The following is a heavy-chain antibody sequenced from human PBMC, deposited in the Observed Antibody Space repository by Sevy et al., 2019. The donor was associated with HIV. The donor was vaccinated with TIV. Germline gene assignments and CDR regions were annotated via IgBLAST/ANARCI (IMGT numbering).Heavy chain of an antibody. CDR3: ARGDELNSYYYGMDV. D-gene: IGHD1-7*01. CDR2: TYYRSKWYS. CDR1: GDSVSTSSAT. Sequence: SQTVSLTCAISGDSVSTSSATWNWFRQSPSRGLEWLGRTYYRSKWYSDYEVSVKGRVTINPDTSKNQFSLHLESVTPEDTAVDFCARGDELNSYYYGMDVWGQGTTVTVSS. V-gene: IGHV6-1*01. J-gene: IGHJ6*02.